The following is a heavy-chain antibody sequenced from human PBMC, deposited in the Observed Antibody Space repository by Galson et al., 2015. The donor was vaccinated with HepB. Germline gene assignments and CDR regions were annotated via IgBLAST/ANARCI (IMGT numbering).Heavy chain of an antibody. D-gene: IGHD4-17*01. Sequence: SLRLSCAASRFTFSDYYMTWIRQAPGKGLEWLSYISGGATYTNYADSVKGRFTISRDNAKNSLYLHMRSLEDDDTAVYYCARVAHSDYGDHAHFDYWGQGTPGTVSS. V-gene: IGHV3-11*06. CDR1: RFTFSDYY. CDR3: ARVAHSDYGDHAHFDY. J-gene: IGHJ4*02. CDR2: ISGGATYT.